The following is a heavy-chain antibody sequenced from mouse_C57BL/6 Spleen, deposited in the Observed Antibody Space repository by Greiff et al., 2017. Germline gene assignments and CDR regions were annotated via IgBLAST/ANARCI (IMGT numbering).Heavy chain of an antibody. CDR3: ARSGITTVVATRAMDY. CDR2: INPSTGGT. D-gene: IGHD1-1*01. J-gene: IGHJ4*01. Sequence: EVKVEESGPELVKPGASVKISCKASGYSFTGYYMNWVKQSPEKSLEWIGEINPSTGGTTYNQKFKAKATLTVDKSSSTAYMQLKSLTSEDSAVYYCARSGITTVVATRAMDYWGQGTSVTVSS. V-gene: IGHV1-42*01. CDR1: GYSFTGYY.